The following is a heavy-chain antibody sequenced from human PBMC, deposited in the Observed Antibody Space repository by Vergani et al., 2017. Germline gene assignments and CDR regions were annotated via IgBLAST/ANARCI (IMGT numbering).Heavy chain of an antibody. V-gene: IGHV3-23*04. J-gene: IGHJ4*02. Sequence: EVQLVESGGGLVKPGGSLRLSCAASGFTFSSYAMSWVRQAPGKGLEWVSGISGSGLSAYYTDSVKGRFTISRDNSKNMLFLQMNNLRTEDTAIYYCAKQYFVSGNYLFDYWGQGTLFTVSS. CDR3: AKQYFVSGNYLFDY. CDR2: ISGSGLSA. D-gene: IGHD3-10*01. CDR1: GFTFSSYA.